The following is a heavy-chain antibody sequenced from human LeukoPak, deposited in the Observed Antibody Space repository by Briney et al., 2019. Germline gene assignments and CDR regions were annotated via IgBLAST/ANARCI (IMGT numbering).Heavy chain of an antibody. CDR3: ARDLNWGFDY. CDR1: GFTFSDYS. Sequence: GGSLRLSCAASGFTFSDYSMNWVRQAPGKGLEWVSNIRGSGEGLGSGVYYADSVKGRFTISRGNAKNSLYLQMNSLSAEDTAFYYCARDLNWGFDYWGQGALVTVSS. CDR2: IRGSGEGLGSGV. D-gene: IGHD7-27*01. V-gene: IGHV3-48*04. J-gene: IGHJ4*02.